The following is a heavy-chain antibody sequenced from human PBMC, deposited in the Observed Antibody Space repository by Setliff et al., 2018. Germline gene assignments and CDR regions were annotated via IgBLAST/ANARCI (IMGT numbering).Heavy chain of an antibody. CDR1: GYTFTSYD. CDR3: ALEYSNSSPTVYYYMDV. CDR2: MNPSSGNT. J-gene: IGHJ6*03. Sequence: ASVKVSCKASGYTFTSYDINWVRQATGQGLEWMGWMNPSSGNTGYAQKFQGRVTITADKSTSTAYMELSRLTSEDTAVYYCALEYSNSSPTVYYYMDVWGKGTTVTVSS. V-gene: IGHV1-8*03. D-gene: IGHD6-6*01.